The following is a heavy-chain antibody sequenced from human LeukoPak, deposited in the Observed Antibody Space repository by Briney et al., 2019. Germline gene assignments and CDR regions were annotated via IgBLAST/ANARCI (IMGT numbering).Heavy chain of an antibody. CDR1: GYSFTSYW. CDR2: IHPGDSDT. CDR3: ARAESVAGTREVYFDY. V-gene: IGHV5-51*01. D-gene: IGHD6-19*01. J-gene: IGHJ4*02. Sequence: GESLKISCKGSGYSFTSYWIVWVRQMPGKGLEWMGIIHPGDSDTRYSPSFQGQVTISADKSISTAYLQWSSLKASDTAMYYCARAESVAGTREVYFDYWGQGTLVTVSS.